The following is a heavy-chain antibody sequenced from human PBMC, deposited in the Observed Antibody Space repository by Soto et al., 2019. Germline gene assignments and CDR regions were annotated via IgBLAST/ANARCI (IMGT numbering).Heavy chain of an antibody. J-gene: IGHJ4*02. D-gene: IGHD2-15*01. Sequence: GASVKVSCKASGYTFTSYYMHWVRQAPGQGLEWMGIINPSGGSTTYAQKFQGRVTMTRDTSTSTVYMELSSPRSEDTAVYYCARVGCSGGSCYAVDYWGQGTLVTVSS. CDR3: ARVGCSGGSCYAVDY. CDR2: INPSGGST. CDR1: GYTFTSYY. V-gene: IGHV1-46*01.